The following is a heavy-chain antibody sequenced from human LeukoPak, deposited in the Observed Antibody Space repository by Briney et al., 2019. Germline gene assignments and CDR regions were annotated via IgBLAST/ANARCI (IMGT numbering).Heavy chain of an antibody. V-gene: IGHV3-21*01. D-gene: IGHD4-17*01. CDR1: GFTFSSYT. J-gene: IGHJ4*02. Sequence: PGRSLRLSCAASGFTFSSYTMNWVRQAPGKGLEWVSSISSSSSYIYYADSVKGRFTISRDNAKNSLYLQMNSLRAEDTAVYYCARDYDYGDYLDYWGQGTLVTVSS. CDR3: ARDYDYGDYLDY. CDR2: ISSSSSYI.